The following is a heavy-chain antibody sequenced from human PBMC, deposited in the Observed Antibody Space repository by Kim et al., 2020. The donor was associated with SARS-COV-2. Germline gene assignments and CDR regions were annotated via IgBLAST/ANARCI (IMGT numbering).Heavy chain of an antibody. V-gene: IGHV1-69*13. CDR3: ARTLPAAGKGFYFDY. CDR1: GGTFSSYA. J-gene: IGHJ4*02. Sequence: SVKVSCKASGGTFSSYAISWVRQAPGQGLEWMGGIIPIFGTANYAQKFQGRVTITADESTSTAYMELSSLRSEDTAVYYCARTLPAAGKGFYFDYWGQGTLVTVSS. D-gene: IGHD6-13*01. CDR2: IIPIFGTA.